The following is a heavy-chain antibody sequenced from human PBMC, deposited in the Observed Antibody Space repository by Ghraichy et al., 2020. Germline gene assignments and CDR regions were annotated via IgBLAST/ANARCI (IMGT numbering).Heavy chain of an antibody. J-gene: IGHJ4*02. D-gene: IGHD3-22*01. CDR2: TRNKANSYTT. CDR1: GFTFSDHY. Sequence: GGSLRLSCAASGFTFSDHYMDWVRQAPGKGLEWVGRTRNKANSYTTEYAASVKGRFTISRDDSKNSLYLQMNSLKTEDTAVYYCVRVCYDSGGYYLYYWGQGTLVTVSS. CDR3: VRVCYDSGGYYLYY. V-gene: IGHV3-72*01.